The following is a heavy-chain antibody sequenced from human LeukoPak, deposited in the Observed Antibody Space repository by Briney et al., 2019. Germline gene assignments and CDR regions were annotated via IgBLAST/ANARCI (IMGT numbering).Heavy chain of an antibody. D-gene: IGHD1-26*01. Sequence: PSETLSLTCIVSGASITDYYWSWIRQTPEMGLEYIGYIHISGKTYNNPSLKGRVTVSLDTSQNQFSLKLTSVTAADTAVYFCARHLGEGTYPMDRWGQGILVTVSS. CDR2: IHISGKT. CDR1: GASITDYY. CDR3: ARHLGEGTYPMDR. V-gene: IGHV4-59*08. J-gene: IGHJ5*02.